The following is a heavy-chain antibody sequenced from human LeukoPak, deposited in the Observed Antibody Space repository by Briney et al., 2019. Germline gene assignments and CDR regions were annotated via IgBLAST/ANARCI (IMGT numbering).Heavy chain of an antibody. Sequence: GESLKISCKGSGYSFTSYWIGWVRQMPGKGLEWLGIIYPDDSDTRYSPSFQGQVTISADKSISTAYLQWSTLRASDTAIYYCARHSYDSSDFHYMDVWGKGTTVTVSS. D-gene: IGHD3-22*01. J-gene: IGHJ6*03. CDR3: ARHSYDSSDFHYMDV. CDR2: IYPDDSDT. CDR1: GYSFTSYW. V-gene: IGHV5-51*01.